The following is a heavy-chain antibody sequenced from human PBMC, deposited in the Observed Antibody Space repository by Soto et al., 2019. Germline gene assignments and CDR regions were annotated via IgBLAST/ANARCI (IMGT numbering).Heavy chain of an antibody. CDR3: ARVFIVVVTAAHDY. J-gene: IGHJ4*02. Sequence: ASVKVSCKASGYTFTSYGISWVRQAPGQGLEWMGWISAYNGNTNYAQKLQGRVTMTTDTSTSTAYMELRSLRSDDTAVYYCARVFIVVVTAAHDYWGQGTLVTVSS. CDR2: ISAYNGNT. V-gene: IGHV1-18*01. CDR1: GYTFTSYG. D-gene: IGHD2-21*02.